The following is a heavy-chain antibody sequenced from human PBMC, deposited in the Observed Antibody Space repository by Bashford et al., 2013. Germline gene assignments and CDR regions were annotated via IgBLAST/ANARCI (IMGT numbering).Heavy chain of an antibody. V-gene: IGHV3-23*01. CDR2: ITTGGST. J-gene: IGHJ4*02. Sequence: VRQAPGKGLEWVAGITTGGSTNYADSVKGRFSISRDNSKNTLDLQMNSLRAEDTAIYFCAKALYGGHIWGQGTLVTVSS. D-gene: IGHD4/OR15-4a*01. CDR3: AKALYGGHI.